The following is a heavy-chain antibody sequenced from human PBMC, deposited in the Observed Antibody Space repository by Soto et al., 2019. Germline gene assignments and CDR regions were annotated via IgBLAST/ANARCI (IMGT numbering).Heavy chain of an antibody. CDR2: IYYSGST. Sequence: QVQLQESGPGLVKPSQTLSLTCTVSGGSISSGGYYWSWIRQHPGKGLEGIGYIYYSGSTYYNPSLKSRVTISVDTSKNQFSLKLSSVTAADTAVYYCARDGKWLSRTNYGMDVWGQGTTVTVSS. D-gene: IGHD3-22*01. CDR3: ARDGKWLSRTNYGMDV. V-gene: IGHV4-31*03. CDR1: GGSISSGGYY. J-gene: IGHJ6*02.